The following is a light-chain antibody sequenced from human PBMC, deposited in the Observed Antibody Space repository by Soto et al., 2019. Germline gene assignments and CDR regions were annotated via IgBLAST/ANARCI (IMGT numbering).Light chain of an antibody. Sequence: QSVLTQPPSASGTPGQRVTISCSGGSSNIGSNTVNWYQQLPGTAPKLLIYSNNQRPSGVPDRFSGSKSGTSASLAISGLQSEDEADYYCAAWDDSLTHVVFGGGTKLTVL. J-gene: IGLJ2*01. CDR2: SNN. V-gene: IGLV1-44*01. CDR3: AAWDDSLTHVV. CDR1: SSNIGSNT.